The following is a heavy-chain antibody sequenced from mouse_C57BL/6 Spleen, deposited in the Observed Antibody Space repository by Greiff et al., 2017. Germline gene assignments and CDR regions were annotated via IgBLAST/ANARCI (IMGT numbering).Heavy chain of an antibody. CDR2: ISSGSSTI. J-gene: IGHJ1*03. CDR1: GFTFSDYG. CDR3: ARNYGSSYRWYFDV. Sequence: EVKLVESGGGLVKPGGSLKLSCAASGFTFSDYGMHWVRQAPEKGLEWVAYISSGSSTIYYADTVKGRFTISRDNAKNTLFLQMTSLRSEDTAMXYCARNYGSSYRWYFDVWGTGTTVTVSS. D-gene: IGHD1-1*01. V-gene: IGHV5-17*01.